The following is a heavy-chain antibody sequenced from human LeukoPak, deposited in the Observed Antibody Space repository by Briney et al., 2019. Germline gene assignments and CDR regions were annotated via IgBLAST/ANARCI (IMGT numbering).Heavy chain of an antibody. CDR2: ISGSGGST. CDR1: GFTFSSYA. D-gene: IGHD3-3*01. J-gene: IGHJ4*02. CDR3: AKDIGYYDFWSGYPSGGFDY. Sequence: QAGGSLRLSCAASGFTFSSYAMSWVRQAPGKGLEWVSAISGSGGSTYYADSVKGRFTISRDNSKNTLYLQMNSLRAEDTAVYYCAKDIGYYDFWSGYPSGGFDYWGQGTLVTVSS. V-gene: IGHV3-23*01.